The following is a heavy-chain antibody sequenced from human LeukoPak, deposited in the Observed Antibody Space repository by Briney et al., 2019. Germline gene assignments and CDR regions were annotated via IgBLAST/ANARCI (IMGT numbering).Heavy chain of an antibody. D-gene: IGHD5-18*01. CDR2: IKQDGSEK. J-gene: IGHJ4*02. Sequence: GGSLRLSCAASGFTFSSYWMSWVRQAPGKGLEWVANIKQDGSEKYYVDSVKGRFTISRDNAKTALYLQMNSLRAEDTAVYYCARHLSGVTGYTYGRGIDYWGQGTLVTVSS. CDR1: GFTFSSYW. V-gene: IGHV3-7*01. CDR3: ARHLSGVTGYTYGRGIDY.